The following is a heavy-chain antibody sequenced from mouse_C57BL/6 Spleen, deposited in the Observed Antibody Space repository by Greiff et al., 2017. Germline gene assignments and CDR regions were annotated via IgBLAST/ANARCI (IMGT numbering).Heavy chain of an antibody. CDR1: GFTFSDYY. Sequence: EVKLVESEGGLVQPGSSMKLSCTASGFTFSDYYMAWVRQVPEKGLEWVANINYDGSSTYYLDSLKSRFIISRDNAKNILYLQMSSLKSEDTATYYCARDLIDPSYSNYWYFDVWGTGTTVTVSS. CDR3: ARDLIDPSYSNYWYFDV. CDR2: INYDGSST. J-gene: IGHJ1*03. D-gene: IGHD2-5*01. V-gene: IGHV5-16*01.